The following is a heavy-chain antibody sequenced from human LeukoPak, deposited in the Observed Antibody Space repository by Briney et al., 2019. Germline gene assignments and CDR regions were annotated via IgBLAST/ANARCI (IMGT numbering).Heavy chain of an antibody. CDR2: IIPIFGTA. D-gene: IGHD3-10*01. Sequence: GASVKVSCKASGGTFSNYAISWVRRAPGQGLEWMGGIIPIFGTASYAQKFQGRVTITADESTSTAYMELSSLRSEDTAVYYCARDLGDSFDYWGQGTLVTVSS. V-gene: IGHV1-69*01. J-gene: IGHJ4*02. CDR3: ARDLGDSFDY. CDR1: GGTFSNYA.